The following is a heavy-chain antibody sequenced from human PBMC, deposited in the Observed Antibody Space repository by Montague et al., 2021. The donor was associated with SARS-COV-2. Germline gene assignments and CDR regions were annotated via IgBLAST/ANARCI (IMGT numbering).Heavy chain of an antibody. D-gene: IGHD6-13*01. Sequence: YIYYSGSTYYNPSLNSRFTISVDTSKNQFSLKLSSVTAADTAVYYCARAPRSIAAAGTASDYWGQGTLVNVYS. CDR3: ARAPRSIAAAGTASDY. CDR2: IYYSGST. J-gene: IGHJ4*02. V-gene: IGHV4-31*02.